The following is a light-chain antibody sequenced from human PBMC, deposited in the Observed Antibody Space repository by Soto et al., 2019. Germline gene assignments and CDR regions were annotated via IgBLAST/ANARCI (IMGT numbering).Light chain of an antibody. CDR3: SSYTSTNSYV. CDR1: SSDVGGYNY. CDR2: YVS. J-gene: IGLJ1*01. V-gene: IGLV2-14*03. Sequence: QSVLTRPASVSWSPGQPITISCTGTSSDVGGYNYVSWYQQHPGKAPKLMIYYVSHRPSGVSNRFSGSKSGNTASLTISGLQAEDEADYYCSSYTSTNSYVFGTGTKVTVL.